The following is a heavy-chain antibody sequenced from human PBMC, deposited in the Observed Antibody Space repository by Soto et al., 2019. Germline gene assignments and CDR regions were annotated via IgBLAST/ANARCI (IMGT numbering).Heavy chain of an antibody. J-gene: IGHJ4*02. CDR1: GDSIRSSSYA. Sequence: SETLSLTCSVSGDSIRSSSYAWGWIRQPPGKGLEWIGSVSSRGTTYFNPSVRSRVTMSVDTSRNQYSMTLTSVTVADTAVYYCARESLDDSPWGPGTLVTVSS. CDR2: VSSRGTT. V-gene: IGHV4-39*02. CDR3: ARESLDDSP. D-gene: IGHD1-1*01.